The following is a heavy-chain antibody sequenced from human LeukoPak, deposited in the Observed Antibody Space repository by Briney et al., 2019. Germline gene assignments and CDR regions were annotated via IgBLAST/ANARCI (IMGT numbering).Heavy chain of an antibody. D-gene: IGHD2-2*01. Sequence: GGSLRLSCAASGFTFSTYAMSWVRQAPGKGLEWVSGISGTGGSTYYADSVKGRFTISRDNSKNTLYLQMNSLRAEDTAVYYCARYCTSTSCADYSYYGMDVWGQGTTVTVSS. CDR3: ARYCTSTSCADYSYYGMDV. J-gene: IGHJ6*02. CDR1: GFTFSTYA. CDR2: ISGTGGST. V-gene: IGHV3-23*01.